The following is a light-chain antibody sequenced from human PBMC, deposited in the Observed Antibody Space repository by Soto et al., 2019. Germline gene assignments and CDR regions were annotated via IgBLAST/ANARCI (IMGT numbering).Light chain of an antibody. CDR2: GAS. CDR1: QSIGNY. J-gene: IGKJ3*01. Sequence: DIQMTQSPSSLSASVGARVTITCRAGQSIGNYLNWYQQKPGKAPKLLIYGASTLQSGVPSRFSGSGSRTDVTFAISSLQPEDFATYYLQQSYSTPPPSGLGTKVDIK. CDR3: QQSYSTPPP. V-gene: IGKV1-39*01.